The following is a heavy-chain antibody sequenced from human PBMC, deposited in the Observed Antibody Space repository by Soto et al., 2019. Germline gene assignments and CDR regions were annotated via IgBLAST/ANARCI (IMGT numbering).Heavy chain of an antibody. V-gene: IGHV1-3*01. CDR1: GYTFTSYA. D-gene: IGHD6-19*01. Sequence: ASVKVSCKASGYTFTSYAMHWVRQAPGQRLEWMGWINAGNGNTKYSQKFQGRVTITRDTSASTAYMELSSLRSEDTAVYYCARPSSGSGNFDYWGQGTLVTVSS. CDR3: ARPSSGSGNFDY. J-gene: IGHJ4*02. CDR2: INAGNGNT.